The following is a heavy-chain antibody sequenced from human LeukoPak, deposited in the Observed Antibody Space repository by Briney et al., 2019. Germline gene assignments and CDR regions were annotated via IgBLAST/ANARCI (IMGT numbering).Heavy chain of an antibody. D-gene: IGHD2-15*01. CDR1: GSTFSKYI. Sequence: GGSLRLSRAVSGSTFSKYIMSWVRQPPARGLEWVSVISDNGVYTAYAGSVEGRFTISRDNSKNTLYMQLNSLRAEDTAIYYCAKWRADKVEWRHYVDSWGQGTLVIVSS. CDR2: ISDNGVYT. J-gene: IGHJ4*02. CDR3: AKWRADKVEWRHYVDS. V-gene: IGHV3-23*01.